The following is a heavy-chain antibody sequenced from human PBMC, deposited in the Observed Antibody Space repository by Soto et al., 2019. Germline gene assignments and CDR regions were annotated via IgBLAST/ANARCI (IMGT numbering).Heavy chain of an antibody. CDR3: AREGRERGILTGGYYYYGMDV. D-gene: IGHD3-9*01. Sequence: ASVKVSCKASGYTFTSYYMHWVRQAPGQGLEWMGIINPSGGSTSYAQKFQGRVTMTRDTSTSTVYMELSSLRSEDTAVYYCAREGRERGILTGGYYYYGMDVWGQGTTVTVSS. V-gene: IGHV1-46*01. CDR2: INPSGGST. CDR1: GYTFTSYY. J-gene: IGHJ6*02.